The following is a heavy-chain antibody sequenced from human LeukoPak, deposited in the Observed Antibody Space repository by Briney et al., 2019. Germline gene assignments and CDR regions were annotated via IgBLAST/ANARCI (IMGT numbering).Heavy chain of an antibody. CDR3: ARAMPDCSSTSCYSV. J-gene: IGHJ4*02. CDR1: GGSFSGYY. CDR2: INHSGST. D-gene: IGHD2-2*01. Sequence: SETLSLTCAVYGGSFSGYYWSWIRQPPGKGLEWIGEINHSGSTNYNPSPKSRVTISVDTSKNQFSLKLSSVTAADTAVYYCARAMPDCSSTSCYSVWGQGTLVTVSS. V-gene: IGHV4-34*01.